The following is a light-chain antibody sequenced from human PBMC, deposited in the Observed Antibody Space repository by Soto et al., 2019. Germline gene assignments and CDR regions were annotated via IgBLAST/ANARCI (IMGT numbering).Light chain of an antibody. CDR3: QKFNKWPWT. CDR2: GAS. V-gene: IGKV3-15*01. J-gene: IGKJ1*01. Sequence: EIILTQSPITLSVPPGERATLSCRASQSVGSNLAWYQQKHGQAPRLLIYGASTRATGVPPRFSGSGSGTEFTLTISSLQSEDFAVYYCQKFNKWPWTFGQGTKVDNK. CDR1: QSVGSN.